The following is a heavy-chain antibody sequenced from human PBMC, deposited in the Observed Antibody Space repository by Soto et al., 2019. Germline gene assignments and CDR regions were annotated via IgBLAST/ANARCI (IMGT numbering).Heavy chain of an antibody. J-gene: IGHJ4*02. CDR3: ARHNYGSGSTYFDY. CDR1: GGSISSYY. Sequence: QVQLQESGPGLVKPSETLSLTCTVSGGSISSYYWSWIRQPPGKGLEWIGYIYYSGSTNYNPSLKSGVTISVDTSKKQFSLKLNSMTAADTAVYYCARHNYGSGSTYFDYWGQGTLVTVSS. D-gene: IGHD3-10*01. CDR2: IYYSGST. V-gene: IGHV4-59*08.